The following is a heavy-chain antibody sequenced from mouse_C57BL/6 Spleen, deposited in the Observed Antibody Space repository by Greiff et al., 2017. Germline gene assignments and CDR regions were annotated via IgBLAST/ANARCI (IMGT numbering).Heavy chain of an antibody. J-gene: IGHJ1*03. Sequence: EVQLQQSGAELVRPGASVKLSCTASGFNIKDDYMHWVKQRPEQGLEWIGWIDPENGDTEYASKVQGKATITADTSSNTAYLQLSSLTSEDTAVYYCTTSTTVVATDWYFDVWGTGTTVTVSS. CDR2: IDPENGDT. V-gene: IGHV14-4*01. D-gene: IGHD1-1*01. CDR1: GFNIKDDY. CDR3: TTSTTVVATDWYFDV.